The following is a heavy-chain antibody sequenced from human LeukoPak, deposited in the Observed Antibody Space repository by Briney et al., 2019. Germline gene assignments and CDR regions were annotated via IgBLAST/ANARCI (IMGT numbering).Heavy chain of an antibody. J-gene: IGHJ5*02. CDR3: ARVRPPYYDYVWGSYGNWFDP. CDR2: IYYGGST. V-gene: IGHV4-59*01. D-gene: IGHD3-16*01. Sequence: SETLSLTCTVSGGSISSYYWSWIRQPPGKGLEWIGYIYYGGSTNYNPSLKSRVTISVDTSTNQFSLKLSSVTAADTAVYYCARVRPPYYDYVWGSYGNWFDPWGQGTLVTVSS. CDR1: GGSISSYY.